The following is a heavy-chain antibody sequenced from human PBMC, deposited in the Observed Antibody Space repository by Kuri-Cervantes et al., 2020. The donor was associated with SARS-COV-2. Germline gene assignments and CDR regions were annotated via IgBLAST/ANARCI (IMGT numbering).Heavy chain of an antibody. CDR3: ARDREWPRKDAFDI. CDR2: IYSGGST. CDR1: GFTVSSNY. Sequence: GESLKISCAASGFTVSSNYMSWVRQAPGKGLEWVSVIYSGGSTYYADSVKGRFTISRDNSKNSLYLQMNSLRAEDTAVYYCARDREWPRKDAFDIWGQGTMVTVSS. J-gene: IGHJ3*02. V-gene: IGHV3-66*01. D-gene: IGHD5-12*01.